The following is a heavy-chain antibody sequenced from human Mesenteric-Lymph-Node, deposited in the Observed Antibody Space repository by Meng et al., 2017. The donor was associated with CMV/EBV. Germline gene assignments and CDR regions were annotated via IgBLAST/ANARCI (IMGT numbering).Heavy chain of an antibody. V-gene: IGHV4-39*07. CDR3: ARISILAGYTYYYGMDV. CDR1: GGSIRNNNNF. J-gene: IGHJ6*02. Sequence: ESLKISCGVSGGSIRNNNNFWGWIRQPPGKGLEWIGTIYHSASTYYNPSLRSRVNISLDTSKNQFSLKLLSVTAADTAIYYCARISILAGYTYYYGMDVWGQGTTVTVSS. CDR2: IYHSAST. D-gene: IGHD3-9*01.